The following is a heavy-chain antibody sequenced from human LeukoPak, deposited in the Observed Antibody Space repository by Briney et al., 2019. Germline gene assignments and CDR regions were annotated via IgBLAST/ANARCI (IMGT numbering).Heavy chain of an antibody. V-gene: IGHV5-51*03. J-gene: IGHJ4*02. CDR3: ARPYCSSTSCYSFPY. D-gene: IGHD2-2*01. CDR1: GYSFTSYW. CDR2: IYPGDSDT. Sequence: KPGESLKISCKGSGYSFTSYWIGWVRQMPGKGLEWMGIIYPGDSDTRYSPSFQGQVPISADKSISTAYLQWSSLKASDTAMYYCARPYCSSTSCYSFPYWGQGTLVTVSS.